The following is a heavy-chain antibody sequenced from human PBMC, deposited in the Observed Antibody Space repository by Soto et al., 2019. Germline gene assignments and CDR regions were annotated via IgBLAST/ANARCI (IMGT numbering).Heavy chain of an antibody. CDR3: AREGSSSGPDYEY. Sequence: GGSLRLSCVASGFNFSSYTMYWVRQAPGKGLEWVGRTRNKANSSTTDYAAFVKGRFTISRDDSKNLIYLQMNSLKTEDTAVYYCAREGSSSGPDYEYWGQGTLVTVSS. CDR1: GFNFSSYT. V-gene: IGHV3-72*01. J-gene: IGHJ4*02. D-gene: IGHD3-22*01. CDR2: TRNKANSSTT.